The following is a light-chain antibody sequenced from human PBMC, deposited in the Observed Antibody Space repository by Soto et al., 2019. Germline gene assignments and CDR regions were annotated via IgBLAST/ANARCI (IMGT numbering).Light chain of an antibody. Sequence: EIVLTQSPGTLSLSPGERANLSCRASQSVSSSHLAWYQQKPGQAPRLLIYDASNRATGIPARFSGSGSATNFTLTISSLEPEDFAVYYCQQRSSWITFGQGTKVDNK. CDR2: DAS. CDR1: QSVSSSH. CDR3: QQRSSWIT. V-gene: IGKV3D-20*02. J-gene: IGKJ1*01.